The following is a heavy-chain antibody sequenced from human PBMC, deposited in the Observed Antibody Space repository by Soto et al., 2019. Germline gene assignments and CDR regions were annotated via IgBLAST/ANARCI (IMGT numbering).Heavy chain of an antibody. CDR1: GYTFTSYA. V-gene: IGHV1-18*01. Sequence: ASVKVSCKASGYTFTSYAMNWVRQAPGQGLEWMGWISAYNGNTNYAQKLQGRVTMTTDTSTSTAYMELRSLRSDDTAVYYCARGDSGSYTEWFDPWGQGTLVTVSS. CDR2: ISAYNGNT. CDR3: ARGDSGSYTEWFDP. J-gene: IGHJ5*02. D-gene: IGHD1-26*01.